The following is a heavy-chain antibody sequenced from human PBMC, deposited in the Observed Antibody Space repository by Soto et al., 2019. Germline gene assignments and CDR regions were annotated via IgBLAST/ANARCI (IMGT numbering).Heavy chain of an antibody. Sequence: SETLSLTCTVSGGSITDYYWSWIRQSPRKGLEWIGNIHYSGSTNYNPSLKSRVTISVDTSKTQFSLKLTSATAADTAVYYCSREGAFGDTPWGQGTLVTVYS. CDR2: IHYSGST. V-gene: IGHV4-59*01. J-gene: IGHJ5*02. D-gene: IGHD4-17*01. CDR3: SREGAFGDTP. CDR1: GGSITDYY.